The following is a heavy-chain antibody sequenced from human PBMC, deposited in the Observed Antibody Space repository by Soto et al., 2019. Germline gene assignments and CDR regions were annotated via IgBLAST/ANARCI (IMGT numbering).Heavy chain of an antibody. Sequence: GGSLRLSCAASGFTFSSYAMSWVRQAPGKGLEWASAISGSGGSSYYADSVKGRFTISRDNSKNTLYLQMNSLRAEDTAVYYCAKDVGFFRLAPGDAWGPGTLVTVSS. CDR2: ISGSGGSS. D-gene: IGHD6-19*01. V-gene: IGHV3-23*01. J-gene: IGHJ5*02. CDR3: AKDVGFFRLAPGDA. CDR1: GFTFSSYA.